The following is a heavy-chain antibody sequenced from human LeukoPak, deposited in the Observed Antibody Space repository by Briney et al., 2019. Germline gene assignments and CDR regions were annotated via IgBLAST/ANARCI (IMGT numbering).Heavy chain of an antibody. Sequence: SETLSLTCTVSGGSIISSSHYWGWTRQPPGKGLEWIGSIYYSGSTYYNPSLKSRVTISVDTSKNQFSLKLSSVTAADTAVYFCARQPTWSGYVQPFDYWGQGTLVTVSS. CDR3: ARQPTWSGYVQPFDY. D-gene: IGHD3-3*01. J-gene: IGHJ4*02. V-gene: IGHV4-39*01. CDR2: IYYSGST. CDR1: GGSIISSSHY.